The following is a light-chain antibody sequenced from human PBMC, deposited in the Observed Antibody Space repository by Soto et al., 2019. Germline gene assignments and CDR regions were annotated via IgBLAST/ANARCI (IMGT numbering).Light chain of an antibody. Sequence: QSVLTQPPSASGSPGQSVTISCTGTSSDVGSYNYVSWYQQHPDKAPKLMIYEFNKRPSGVPDRFSGSKSGNTASLTVSGLQAEDEADYYCTSYAGYNNPVVFGGGTKLTVL. J-gene: IGLJ2*01. CDR1: SSDVGSYNY. CDR3: TSYAGYNNPVV. V-gene: IGLV2-8*01. CDR2: EFN.